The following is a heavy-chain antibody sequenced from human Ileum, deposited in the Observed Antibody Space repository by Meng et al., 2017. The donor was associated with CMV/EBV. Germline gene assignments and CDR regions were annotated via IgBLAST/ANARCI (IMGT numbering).Heavy chain of an antibody. CDR2: IHFDGSHN. Sequence: GGSLRLSCTPSGFSFGNYGMHWVRQPPGKGLEWVAFIHFDGSHNYYEDSVKGRFTISRDNSKNTLYLQMNSLRPEDTAVYYCAKDRGVWHWGQGTLVTVSS. J-gene: IGHJ4*02. CDR1: GFSFGNYG. D-gene: IGHD2-8*02. V-gene: IGHV3-30*02. CDR3: AKDRGVWH.